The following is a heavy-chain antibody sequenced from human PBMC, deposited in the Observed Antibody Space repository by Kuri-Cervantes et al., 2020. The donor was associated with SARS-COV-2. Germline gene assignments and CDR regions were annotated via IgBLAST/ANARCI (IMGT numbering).Heavy chain of an antibody. D-gene: IGHD6-13*01. J-gene: IGHJ5*02. CDR1: GYIFTASY. CDR2: INPNSGGT. V-gene: IGHV1-2*02. Sequence: ASVKVSCKASGYIFTASYMHWVRQAPGQGLEWMGWINPNSGGTNYAQKFQGRVTMTRDTSISTAYMELSSLRSEDTAVYYCARAYSSSWYERWFDPWGQGTLVTVSS. CDR3: ARAYSSSWYERWFDP.